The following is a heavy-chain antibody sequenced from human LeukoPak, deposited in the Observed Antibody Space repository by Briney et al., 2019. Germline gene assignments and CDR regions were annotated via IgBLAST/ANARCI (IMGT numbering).Heavy chain of an antibody. CDR2: ISYDGSNK. CDR3: ARERAKYYFDY. J-gene: IGHJ4*02. Sequence: PGRSLRLSCAASGFTFSSYAMHLVRQAPGKGLEWVAVISYDGSNKYYADSVKGRFTISRDNSKNTLYLQMNSLRAEDTAVYYCARERAKYYFDYWGQGTLVTVSS. CDR1: GFTFSSYA. V-gene: IGHV3-30*01.